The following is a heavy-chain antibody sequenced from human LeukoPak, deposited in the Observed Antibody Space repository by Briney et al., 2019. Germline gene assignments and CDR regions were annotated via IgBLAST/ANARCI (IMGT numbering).Heavy chain of an antibody. CDR1: GFTFSSYS. CDR2: INSYSSDI. Sequence: GGSLRLSCATSGFTFSSYSMTWVRQAPGKGLDWVSSINSYSSDIYYADSVKGRSTISRDNAKNSLYLQMNRLRAEDTAVYYCAKIPYGDYLLDYYYYMDVWGKGTTVTISS. D-gene: IGHD4-17*01. V-gene: IGHV3-21*04. J-gene: IGHJ6*03. CDR3: AKIPYGDYLLDYYYYMDV.